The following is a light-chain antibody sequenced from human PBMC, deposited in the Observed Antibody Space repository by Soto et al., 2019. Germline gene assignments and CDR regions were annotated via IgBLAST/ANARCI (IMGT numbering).Light chain of an antibody. CDR2: KAS. V-gene: IGKV1-5*03. Sequence: DIQMTQSPSTLSASVGDRVTITCRASQSISSWLAWYQQKPGKAPKLLIYKASSLESGVPSRFSGSGSGTEFTLTISSLQPYDFATYYCQQYKSYWTFGQGTKV. J-gene: IGKJ1*01. CDR1: QSISSW. CDR3: QQYKSYWT.